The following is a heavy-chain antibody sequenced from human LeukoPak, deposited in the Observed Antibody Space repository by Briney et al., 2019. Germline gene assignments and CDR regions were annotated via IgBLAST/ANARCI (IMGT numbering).Heavy chain of an antibody. CDR3: ARAVAATPGGYYYYGMDV. CDR1: GSSISTYY. Sequence: KPSETLSLTCTVSGSSISTYYWSWVRQPPGKGLEWIGYIYYSGSTNYNPSLKSRVTMLVDTSKNQFSLKLSSVTAADTAVYYCARAVAATPGGYYYYGMDVWGQGTTVTVSS. D-gene: IGHD2-15*01. V-gene: IGHV4-59*01. J-gene: IGHJ6*02. CDR2: IYYSGST.